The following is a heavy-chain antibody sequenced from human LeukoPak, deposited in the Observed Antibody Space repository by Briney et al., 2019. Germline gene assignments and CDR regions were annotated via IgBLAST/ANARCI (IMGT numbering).Heavy chain of an antibody. D-gene: IGHD2/OR15-2a*01. Sequence: GGSLRLSCAAAGLTFSIYAMTWVRQAPGRGREGGSSISGSGGSTYYADSVKGRFTISRDNSKNTLYLQMNSLRAEDTAVYYCATIVIKSTPEPGFDYWGQGTLVTVSS. CDR1: GLTFSIYA. J-gene: IGHJ4*02. CDR2: ISGSGGST. CDR3: ATIVIKSTPEPGFDY. V-gene: IGHV3-23*01.